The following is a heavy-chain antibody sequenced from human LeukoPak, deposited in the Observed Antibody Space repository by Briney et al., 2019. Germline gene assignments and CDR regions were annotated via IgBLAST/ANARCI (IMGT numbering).Heavy chain of an antibody. J-gene: IGHJ4*02. V-gene: IGHV4-59*08. CDR3: ARQTGSGLFILP. D-gene: IGHD3/OR15-3a*01. CDR1: GGSIISYY. CDR2: IYYSGST. Sequence: SETLSLTCTVSGGSIISYYWSWIRQPPGKGLEWIGYIYYSGSTNYNPSLKSRVTISVDTSKNQFSLKLTSVTAADTAVYYCARQTGSGLFILPGGQGTLVTASS.